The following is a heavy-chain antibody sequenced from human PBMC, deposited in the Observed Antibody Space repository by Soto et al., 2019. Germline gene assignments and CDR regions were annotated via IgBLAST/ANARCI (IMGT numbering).Heavy chain of an antibody. D-gene: IGHD6-6*01. CDR3: ARERPDGARLDP. CDR1: GGSISSGDYY. J-gene: IGHJ5*02. V-gene: IGHV4-30-4*01. CDR2: IYYSGST. Sequence: QVQLQESGPGLVKPSQTLSLTCTVSGGSISSGDYYWSWIRQHPGKGLEWIGYIYYSGSTYYSPSLKSRVTISVDTSKNQFSLKLSSVTAADTAVYYCARERPDGARLDPWGQGTLVTVSS.